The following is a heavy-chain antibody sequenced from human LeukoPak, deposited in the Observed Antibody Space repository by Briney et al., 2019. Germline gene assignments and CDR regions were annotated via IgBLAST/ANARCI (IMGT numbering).Heavy chain of an antibody. Sequence: GGSLRLSCAASGFTFSSYAMSWVRQAPGKGLEWVSGISGSGGSTFYPDSVKGRFTISRDNSKNTLYMQMNSLRAEDTAVYYCAKDSPLSYYDSSGYAYFDYWGQGTLVTVSS. J-gene: IGHJ4*02. CDR1: GFTFSSYA. CDR2: ISGSGGST. CDR3: AKDSPLSYYDSSGYAYFDY. V-gene: IGHV3-23*01. D-gene: IGHD3-22*01.